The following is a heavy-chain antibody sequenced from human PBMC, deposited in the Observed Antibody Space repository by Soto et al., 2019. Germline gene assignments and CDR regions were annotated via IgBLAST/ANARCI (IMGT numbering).Heavy chain of an antibody. CDR1: GFTFSDHY. D-gene: IGHD2-2*01. CDR2: ISRGGSDI. Sequence: RGSLRLSCAASGFTFSDHYMSWICQAPGKGLEWVSYISRGGSDIYYADSVKGRFTISRDNGKNSLYLQMNSLRAEDTAVYYCARVKEWSNNRCYARDAFDIWGQGKMVTVSS. CDR3: ARVKEWSNNRCYARDAFDI. J-gene: IGHJ3*02. V-gene: IGHV3-11*01.